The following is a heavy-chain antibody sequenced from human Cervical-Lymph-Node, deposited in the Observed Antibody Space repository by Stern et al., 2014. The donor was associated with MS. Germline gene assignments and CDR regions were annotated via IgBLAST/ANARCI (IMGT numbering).Heavy chain of an antibody. V-gene: IGHV1-69*01. J-gene: IGHJ4*02. CDR1: RGTFSSYA. D-gene: IGHD1-1*01. CDR2: IIPIFGTA. CDR3: ARDSERMTYLDY. Sequence: VQLVESGAEVKKPGSSVKVSCKASRGTFSSYAINWVRQAPGQGLEWMGGIIPIFGTANFAQKFQGRVTITADESTSTAYMELSSLRSEDTAVYYCARDSERMTYLDYWGQGTLVTVSS.